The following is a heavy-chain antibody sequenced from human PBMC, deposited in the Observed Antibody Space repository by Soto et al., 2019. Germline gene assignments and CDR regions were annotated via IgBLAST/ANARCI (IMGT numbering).Heavy chain of an antibody. Sequence: SETLSLTCAVSGGTISSGDYYWSWIRQPPGKGLEWIGYIYYSGSTYYNPSLKSRVTISVDTSKNQFSLKLSSVTAADTAVYYCARARGARYFDYWGQGTLVTVSS. CDR1: GGTISSGDYY. J-gene: IGHJ4*02. D-gene: IGHD2-15*01. CDR3: ARARGARYFDY. V-gene: IGHV4-30-4*01. CDR2: IYYSGST.